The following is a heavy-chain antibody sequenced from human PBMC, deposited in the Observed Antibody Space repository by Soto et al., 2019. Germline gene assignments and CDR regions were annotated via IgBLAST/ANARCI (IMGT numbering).Heavy chain of an antibody. D-gene: IGHD6-13*01. V-gene: IGHV4-59*08. Sequence: SETLSLTCTVSGGSISSYYWSWIRQPPGKGLEWIGYIYYSGSTNYNPSLKSRVTISVDTSKNQFSLKLSSVTAADTAVYYCARRGIAAAGPESPYYFDYWGQGTLVTVSS. CDR2: IYYSGST. J-gene: IGHJ4*02. CDR3: ARRGIAAAGPESPYYFDY. CDR1: GGSISSYY.